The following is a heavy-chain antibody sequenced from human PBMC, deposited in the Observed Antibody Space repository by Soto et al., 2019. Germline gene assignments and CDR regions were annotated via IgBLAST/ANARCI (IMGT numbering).Heavy chain of an antibody. CDR1: GFSVTNYW. CDR2: INSDGSIT. Sequence: PGGSLRLSCAASGFSVTNYWMYWVRQAPGKGLVWVSSINSDGSITDYADSVRGRFIISRDNAKDTLWLQMNSLRVEDTALHYCYWEGHWGQGTLVTVSS. CDR3: YWEGH. D-gene: IGHD1-26*01. J-gene: IGHJ4*02. V-gene: IGHV3-74*01.